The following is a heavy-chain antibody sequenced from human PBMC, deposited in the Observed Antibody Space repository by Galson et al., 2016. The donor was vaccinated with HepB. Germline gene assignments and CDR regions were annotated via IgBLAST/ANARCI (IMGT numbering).Heavy chain of an antibody. D-gene: IGHD3-16*01. Sequence: SLRLSCAASEFTVSSNYMSWVRQAPGKGLEWVSVIYSGGTTYYADSVKGRFTISKDNSKNTLYLQINSLRGEDTAVYYCARPRGTSYYYYGMDVWGQGTTVSVSS. CDR2: IYSGGTT. CDR3: ARPRGTSYYYYGMDV. J-gene: IGHJ6*02. CDR1: EFTVSSNY. V-gene: IGHV3-53*05.